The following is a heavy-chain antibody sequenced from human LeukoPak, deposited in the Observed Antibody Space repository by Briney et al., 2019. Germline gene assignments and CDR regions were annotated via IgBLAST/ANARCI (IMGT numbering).Heavy chain of an antibody. CDR1: GYTFTGYY. CDR3: AIILTGYIGGAFDI. D-gene: IGHD3-9*01. J-gene: IGHJ3*02. Sequence: GASVKVSCKASGYTFTGYYMHWVRQAPGQGLEWMGWINPNSGGTNYAQKFQGRVTMTRDTSISTAYMELSRLRSDDTAVYYCAIILTGYIGGAFDIWGQGTMVTVSS. V-gene: IGHV1-2*02. CDR2: INPNSGGT.